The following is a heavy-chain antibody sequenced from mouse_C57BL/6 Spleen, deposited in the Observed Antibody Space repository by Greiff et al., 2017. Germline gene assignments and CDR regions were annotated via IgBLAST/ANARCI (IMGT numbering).Heavy chain of an antibody. V-gene: IGHV5-6*01. CDR1: GFTFSSYG. Sequence: EVQGVESGGDLVKPGGSLKLSCAASGFTFSSYGMSWVRQTPDKRLEWVATISSGGSYTYSPDSVKGRFTISRDNAKNTLYLQMRSLKSEDTAMYYCANDGYPWGQGTLVTVSA. CDR3: ANDGYP. J-gene: IGHJ3*01. CDR2: ISSGGSYT. D-gene: IGHD2-3*01.